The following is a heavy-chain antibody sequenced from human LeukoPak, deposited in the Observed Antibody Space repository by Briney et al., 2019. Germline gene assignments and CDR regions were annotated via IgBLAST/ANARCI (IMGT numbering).Heavy chain of an antibody. CDR3: TRVEETATTAAIIRKYSYYYYYMDV. Sequence: GGSLRLSCAASGFTFSTYRMSWVRQAPGKGLEWVANIKQDGSEKHYVDSVKGRFTISRDNAKNSLCPQMSSLRAEDTAVYYCTRVEETATTAAIIRKYSYYYYYMDVWGKGNTVTVSS. CDR2: IKQDGSEK. J-gene: IGHJ6*03. CDR1: GFTFSTYR. D-gene: IGHD4-11*01. V-gene: IGHV3-7*01.